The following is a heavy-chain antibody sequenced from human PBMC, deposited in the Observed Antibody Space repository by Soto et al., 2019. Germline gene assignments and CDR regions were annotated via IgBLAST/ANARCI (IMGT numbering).Heavy chain of an antibody. V-gene: IGHV1-69*08. Sequence: QVQLVQSGAEVKKPGSSVKVSCKASGGTFSSYTISWVRQAPGQGLEWMGRIIPILGIANYAQKFQGRVTITADKSTSTAYMELSSLRSEDTAVYYCARDPFYKQPPLWGMDVWGQGTTVTVSS. J-gene: IGHJ6*02. D-gene: IGHD3-10*01. CDR2: IIPILGIA. CDR1: GGTFSSYT. CDR3: ARDPFYKQPPLWGMDV.